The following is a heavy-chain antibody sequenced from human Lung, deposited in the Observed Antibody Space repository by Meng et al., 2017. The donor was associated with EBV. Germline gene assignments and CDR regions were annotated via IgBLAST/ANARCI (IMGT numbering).Heavy chain of an antibody. Sequence: VQLAESGGGLVSPGGSLKLSCAASGFTFSGSARHWVRQASGKGLEWVGRIRSKANSYATAFGASVEGRFTISRDDSNNTAYLQMNSLKTEDTAVYYCTSRSFWGQGILVTVSS. CDR1: GFTFSGSA. CDR2: IRSKANSYAT. J-gene: IGHJ4*02. CDR3: TSRSF. V-gene: IGHV3-73*02.